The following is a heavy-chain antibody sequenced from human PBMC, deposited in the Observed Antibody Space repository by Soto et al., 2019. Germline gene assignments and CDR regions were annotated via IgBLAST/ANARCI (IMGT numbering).Heavy chain of an antibody. V-gene: IGHV3-30-3*01. J-gene: IGHJ4*02. D-gene: IGHD1-26*01. Sequence: QVQLVESRGGVVQPGRSLRLSCAASGFTFSSYAMHWVRQAPGKGLEWVAVISYDGSNKYYADSVKGRFTISRDNSKNTLYLQMNSLRAEDTAVYYCARDLSVGATVGGDYWGQGTLVTVSS. CDR3: ARDLSVGATVGGDY. CDR2: ISYDGSNK. CDR1: GFTFSSYA.